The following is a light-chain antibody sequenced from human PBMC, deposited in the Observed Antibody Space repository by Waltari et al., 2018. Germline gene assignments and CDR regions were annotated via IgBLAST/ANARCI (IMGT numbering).Light chain of an antibody. CDR2: WAS. CDR1: QNLLYISNNKNY. CDR3: QQYYSTPYS. Sequence: DIVMTQSPDSLAVSLGERVTINCKSSQNLLYISNNKNYLAWYQQKPGQAPKLLIYWASTRESGVPNRFSGSGSGTDFTLTISGLQAEDVAVYYCQQYYSTPYSFGQGTKLEIK. V-gene: IGKV4-1*01. J-gene: IGKJ2*03.